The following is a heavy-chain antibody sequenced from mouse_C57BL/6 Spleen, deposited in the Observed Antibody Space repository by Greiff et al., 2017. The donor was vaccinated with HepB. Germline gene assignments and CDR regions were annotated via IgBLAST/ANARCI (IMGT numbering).Heavy chain of an antibody. D-gene: IGHD2-5*01. CDR2: INPYNGDT. CDR3: ARNYYSNFAWFAY. J-gene: IGHJ3*01. V-gene: IGHV1-20*01. Sequence: EVQLQQSGPELVKPGDSVKISCKASGYSFTGYFMNWVMQSHGKSLEWIGRINPYNGDTFYNQKFKGKATLTVDKSSSTAHMELRSLTSEDSAVYYCARNYYSNFAWFAYWGQGTLVTVSA. CDR1: GYSFTGYF.